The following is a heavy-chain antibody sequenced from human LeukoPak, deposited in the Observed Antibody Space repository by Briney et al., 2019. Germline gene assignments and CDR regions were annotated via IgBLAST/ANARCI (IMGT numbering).Heavy chain of an antibody. J-gene: IGHJ4*02. Sequence: GGSLRLSCAASGFTFSSYSMNRVRQAPGKGLEWVSSISSSSSYIYYADSVKGRFTISRDNAKNSLYLQMNSLRAEDTAVYYCARDVAYCGGDCYSRPDYWGQGTLVTVSS. CDR2: ISSSSSYI. CDR1: GFTFSSYS. V-gene: IGHV3-21*01. D-gene: IGHD2-21*02. CDR3: ARDVAYCGGDCYSRPDY.